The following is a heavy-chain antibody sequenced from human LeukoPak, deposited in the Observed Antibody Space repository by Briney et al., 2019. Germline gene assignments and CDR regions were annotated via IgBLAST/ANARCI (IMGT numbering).Heavy chain of an antibody. J-gene: IGHJ6*03. Sequence: GGSLRLSCAASVFTFTSYNMNWVRQAPGKGLEWVSSITSSSSYIYYAHSVKGRFTISRDNAKNSLYLQMDSLRVEDTAVYYCARDPYSGNYGAYYYYYMDVWGKGTTVTISS. CDR1: VFTFTSYN. V-gene: IGHV3-21*06. D-gene: IGHD1-26*01. CDR3: ARDPYSGNYGAYYYYYMDV. CDR2: ITSSSSYI.